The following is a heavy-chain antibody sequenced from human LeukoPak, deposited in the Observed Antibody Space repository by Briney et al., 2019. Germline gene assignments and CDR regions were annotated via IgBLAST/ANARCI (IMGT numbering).Heavy chain of an antibody. Sequence: PSETLSLTCTVSGGSISSYYWSWIRQPPGKGLEWIGYIYYSGSTNYNPSLKSRATISVGTSKNQFSLKLSSVTAADTAVYYCARVHYCSGGSCPDAFDIWGQGTVITVSS. J-gene: IGHJ3*02. D-gene: IGHD2-15*01. CDR2: IYYSGST. V-gene: IGHV4-59*01. CDR1: GGSISSYY. CDR3: ARVHYCSGGSCPDAFDI.